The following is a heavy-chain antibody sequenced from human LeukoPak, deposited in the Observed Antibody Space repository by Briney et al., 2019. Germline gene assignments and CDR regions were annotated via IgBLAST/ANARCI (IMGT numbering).Heavy chain of an antibody. Sequence: RRSLRLSCAASGFTFSSYGMHWVRQAPGKGLEWVAVIWYDGSNKYYADSVKGRFTISRDNSKNTLYLQMNSLRAEDTAVYYCAKASGYCSSTSCYLFDYWGQGTLVTVSS. CDR1: GFTFSSYG. D-gene: IGHD2-2*01. V-gene: IGHV3-33*06. CDR2: IWYDGSNK. J-gene: IGHJ4*02. CDR3: AKASGYCSSTSCYLFDY.